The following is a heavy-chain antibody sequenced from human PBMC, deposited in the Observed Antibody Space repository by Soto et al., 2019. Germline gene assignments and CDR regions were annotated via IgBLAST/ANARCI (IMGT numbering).Heavy chain of an antibody. CDR3: ARDRAISSSGSTFDY. Sequence: QVQLVESGGGLVKPGGSLRLSCAASGFTFSDYFMSWIRQSPGKGLEWVSSISSSSTTIYYTDSVKGRFTISRDNAKNSLFLQMNSLRAEDTAVHFCARDRAISSSGSTFDYWGQGTLVTVSS. CDR1: GFTFSDYF. D-gene: IGHD5-18*01. V-gene: IGHV3-11*01. J-gene: IGHJ4*02. CDR2: ISSSSTTI.